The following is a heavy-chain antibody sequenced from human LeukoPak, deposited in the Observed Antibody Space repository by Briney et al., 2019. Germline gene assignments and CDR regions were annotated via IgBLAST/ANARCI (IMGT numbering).Heavy chain of an antibody. CDR2: IRYDGSNK. Sequence: PGGSLRLSCAASGFTFSSSDMHCVRQAPGKGLEWLAFIRYDGSNKYYADSVKGRFTISRDNSKNALYLQMNSLRAEDTAVYYCAKDLSGWSQYFDYWGQGTLVTVSS. V-gene: IGHV3-30*02. J-gene: IGHJ4*02. CDR3: AKDLSGWSQYFDY. CDR1: GFTFSSSD. D-gene: IGHD6-19*01.